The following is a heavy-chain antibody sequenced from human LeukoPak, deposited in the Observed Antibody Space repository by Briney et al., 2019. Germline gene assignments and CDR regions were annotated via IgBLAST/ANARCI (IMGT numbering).Heavy chain of an antibody. CDR3: ARIGYCSGDSCYASYGFDP. CDR2: INPNSGGT. Sequence: ASVKVSCKASGYTFTGYYMHWVRQAPGQGLEWMGCINPNSGGTNYAQEFQGRVTMTRDTSISTAYMELSRLRSDDTAVYYCARIGYCSGDSCYASYGFDPWGQGTLVTVSS. V-gene: IGHV1-2*02. D-gene: IGHD2-15*01. J-gene: IGHJ5*02. CDR1: GYTFTGYY.